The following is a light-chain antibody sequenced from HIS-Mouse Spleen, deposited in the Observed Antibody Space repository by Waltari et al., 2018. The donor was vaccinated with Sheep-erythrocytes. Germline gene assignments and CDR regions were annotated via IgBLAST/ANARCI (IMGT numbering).Light chain of an antibody. CDR1: SSNVGGYNY. Sequence: QSALTQPRSVSGSPGQSVTIACTGTSSNVGGYNYVSCYQQHPGKAHILIIYDVSKRPVGVPDRFSGSKSGNTASLTMSGLQAEDEDDYYGCSYAGSYNHVFATGTKVTVL. CDR3: CSYAGSYNHV. J-gene: IGLJ1*01. V-gene: IGLV2-11*01. CDR2: DVS.